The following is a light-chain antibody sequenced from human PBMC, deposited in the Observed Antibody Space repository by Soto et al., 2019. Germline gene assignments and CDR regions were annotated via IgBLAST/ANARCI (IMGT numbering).Light chain of an antibody. J-gene: IGKJ5*01. CDR3: MQALQSLT. CDR1: QILLYNNTYNY. CDR2: FGS. V-gene: IGKV2-28*01. Sequence: VMTQSQLSLPVTLGQPASISCRSSQILLYNNTYNYLDWYVQKPGRSPQLLIYFGSNRAPGVPDRFSGSGSGTDFTLKINRVEAEDVGTYYCMQALQSLTFGQGTRLEIK.